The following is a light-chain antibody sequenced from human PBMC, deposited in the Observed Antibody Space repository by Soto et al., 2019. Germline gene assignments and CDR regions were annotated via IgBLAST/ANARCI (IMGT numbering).Light chain of an antibody. V-gene: IGKV3-15*01. CDR3: QQYTNWPPIT. CDR1: PSVGSN. CDR2: GSS. J-gene: IGKJ5*01. Sequence: EILLTQSPATLPVSPGERATLSCRASPSVGSNLAWFQQKPGQAPRLLIYGSSTRATGVPARFSGSGSGADFTLTISNLQSEDFAVYYCQQYTNWPPITFGQGTRLEI.